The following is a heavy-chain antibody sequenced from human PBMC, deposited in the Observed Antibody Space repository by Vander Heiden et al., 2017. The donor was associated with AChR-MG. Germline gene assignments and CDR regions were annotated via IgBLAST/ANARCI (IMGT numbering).Heavy chain of an antibody. J-gene: IGHJ2*01. CDR3: AHTITTVVRYWYFDL. Sequence: QITLKESGPTLVKTTQTLTLTCTFSGFSLSTSGVGGGWIRQPPGKALEWLALIYWNDDKRYSPSLKSRLTITKDTSKNQVVLTMTNMDPVDTATYYCAHTITTVVRYWYFDLWGRGTLVTVSS. V-gene: IGHV2-5*01. CDR1: GFSLSTSGVG. CDR2: IYWNDDK. D-gene: IGHD4-17*01.